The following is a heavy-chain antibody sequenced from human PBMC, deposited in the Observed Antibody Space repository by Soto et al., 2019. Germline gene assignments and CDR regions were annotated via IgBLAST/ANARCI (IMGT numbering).Heavy chain of an antibody. D-gene: IGHD3-10*01. J-gene: IGHJ4*02. Sequence: QITLKESGPTLVKPTQTLTLTCTFSGFSLSTSSGVGVGWIRQPPGKALEWLALIYWDDDKRYSPSLKSRLTITNDTSKNQVVLTMTTMDPVDTATYYCAHTYYASGAYFDYWGQGTLVTVSS. CDR2: IYWDDDK. CDR1: GFSLSTSSGVG. CDR3: AHTYYASGAYFDY. V-gene: IGHV2-5*02.